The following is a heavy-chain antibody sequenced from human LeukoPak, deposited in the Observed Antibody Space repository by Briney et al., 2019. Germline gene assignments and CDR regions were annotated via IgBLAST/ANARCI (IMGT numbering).Heavy chain of an antibody. J-gene: IGHJ5*02. D-gene: IGHD3-3*01. V-gene: IGHV4-39*07. CDR3: ARAGGYYDFWSGYPSSYNWFDP. CDR1: SGSISTSNYY. CDR2: IFYSGST. Sequence: SETLSLTCTVSSGSISTSNYYWGWVRQPPGKALEWIGNIFYSGSTYYNPSLKSRVTISVDTSKNQFSLKLSSVTAADTAVYYCARAGGYYDFWSGYPSSYNWFDPWGQGTLVTVSS.